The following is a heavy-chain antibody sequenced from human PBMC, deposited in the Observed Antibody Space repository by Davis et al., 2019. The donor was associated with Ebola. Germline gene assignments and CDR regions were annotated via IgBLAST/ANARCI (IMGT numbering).Heavy chain of an antibody. CDR3: ARRGAGGYWWGAFDY. CDR1: GFTLSSFA. V-gene: IGHV3-23*01. J-gene: IGHJ4*02. D-gene: IGHD2-21*01. CDR2: ISASGDAT. Sequence: GESLKISCAASGFTLSSFAMGWVRQAPGKGLEWVSAISASGDATYYADSVKGRFTISSDHSKNMLSLQMNSLRAEDAAIYYCARRGAGGYWWGAFDYWGQGTLVTVSP.